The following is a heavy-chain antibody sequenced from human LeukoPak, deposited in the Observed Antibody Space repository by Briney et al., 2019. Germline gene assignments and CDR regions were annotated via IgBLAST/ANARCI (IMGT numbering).Heavy chain of an antibody. V-gene: IGHV3-33*01. CDR2: IWYDGSNK. J-gene: IGHJ4*02. D-gene: IGHD6-13*01. Sequence: PGGSLRLSCAASGFTFSSYGMYWVRQAPGKGLEWVAIIWYDGSNKYYADSVKGRFTISRDNAKNSLYLQMNSLRAEDTAVYYCARVPYYSSSCDYWGQGTLVTVSS. CDR1: GFTFSSYG. CDR3: ARVPYYSSSCDY.